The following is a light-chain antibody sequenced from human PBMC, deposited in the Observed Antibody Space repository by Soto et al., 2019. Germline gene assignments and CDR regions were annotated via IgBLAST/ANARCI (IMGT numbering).Light chain of an antibody. CDR2: GAS. Sequence: QMNQSPSSLSASVGDRVTITCRASQGISSWLAWYQQKPGRLPKLLLFGASTLQSGVPARFSGSGSGTLFTLTINGLLPEDGATYYSQKSGRAPFSFGPGTKVDVK. J-gene: IGKJ3*01. CDR3: QKSGRAPFS. CDR1: QGISSW. V-gene: IGKV1-27*01.